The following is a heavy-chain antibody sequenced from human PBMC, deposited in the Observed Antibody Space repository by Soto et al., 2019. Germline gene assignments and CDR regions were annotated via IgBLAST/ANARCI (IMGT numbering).Heavy chain of an antibody. Sequence: SKTLSLTCTVSGGSINNYYWNWIRQPPGKGLEWIGYVSYSGRTNYNPSLKSRVNMLVDKSKNQFSLNLTSVTAADTAVYYCARLQHTVVTAIDVWGQGTLITVSS. D-gene: IGHD4-17*01. V-gene: IGHV4-59*03. CDR1: GGSINNYY. J-gene: IGHJ3*01. CDR3: ARLQHTVVTAIDV. CDR2: VSYSGRT.